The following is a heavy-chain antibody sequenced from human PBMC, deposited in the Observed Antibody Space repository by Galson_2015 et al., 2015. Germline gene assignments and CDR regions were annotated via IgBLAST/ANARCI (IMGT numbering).Heavy chain of an antibody. CDR1: GFTFGDYA. J-gene: IGHJ3*02. D-gene: IGHD3-16*01. Sequence: SLRLSCAASGFTFGDYATSWFRQAPGKGLEWVGFIRSKAYGGTTEYAASVKGRFTISRDDSKSIAYLQMNSLKTEDTAVYYCTRQVTFGGVDAFDIWGQGTMVTVSS. V-gene: IGHV3-49*03. CDR3: TRQVTFGGVDAFDI. CDR2: IRSKAYGGTT.